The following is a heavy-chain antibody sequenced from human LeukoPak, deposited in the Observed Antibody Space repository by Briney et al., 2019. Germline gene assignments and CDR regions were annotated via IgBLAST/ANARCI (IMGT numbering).Heavy chain of an antibody. CDR3: ARVRYYDFWSGYYGVGYYYYMDV. D-gene: IGHD3-3*01. J-gene: IGHJ6*03. V-gene: IGHV4-59*12. Sequence: PSETLSLTCTVSGGSISSYYWSWIRRPPGKGLEWIGYIYYSGSTNYNPSLKSRVTISVDTSKNQFSLKLSSVTAADTAVYYCARVRYYDFWSGYYGVGYYYYMDVWGKGTTVTVPS. CDR2: IYYSGST. CDR1: GGSISSYY.